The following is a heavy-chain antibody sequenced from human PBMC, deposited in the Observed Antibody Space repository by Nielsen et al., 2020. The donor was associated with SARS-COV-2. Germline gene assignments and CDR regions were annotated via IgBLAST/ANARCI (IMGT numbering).Heavy chain of an antibody. D-gene: IGHD3-22*01. CDR3: ARTYYYDSSGYYYDY. CDR2: ISAYNGNT. V-gene: IGHV1-18*04. CDR1: GYTFTSYY. J-gene: IGHJ4*02. Sequence: ASVKVSCKASGYTFTSYYLHWVRQAPGQGLEWMGWISAYNGNTNYAQKLQGRVTMTTDTSTSTAYMELRSLRSEDTAVYYCARTYYYDSSGYYYDYWGQGTLVTVSS.